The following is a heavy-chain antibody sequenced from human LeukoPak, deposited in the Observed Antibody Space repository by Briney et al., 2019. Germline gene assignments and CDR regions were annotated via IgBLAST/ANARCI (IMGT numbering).Heavy chain of an antibody. D-gene: IGHD3-22*01. CDR2: IKQDGSEK. CDR3: ARTVTYYYDSSGSRQPYYFDY. CDR1: GFTFNSYW. V-gene: IGHV3-7*04. J-gene: IGHJ4*02. Sequence: GGSLRLSCAASGFTFNSYWMSWVRQAPGKGLEWVANIKQDGSEKYYVDSVKGRFTISRDNAKNSLYLQMNSLRAEDTAVYYWARTVTYYYDSSGSRQPYYFDYWGQGTLVTVSS.